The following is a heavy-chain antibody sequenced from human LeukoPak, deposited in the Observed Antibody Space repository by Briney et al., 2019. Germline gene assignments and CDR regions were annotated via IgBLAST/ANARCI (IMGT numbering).Heavy chain of an antibody. CDR1: GFTFSSYG. Sequence: GGSLRLSCAASGFTFSSYGMHWIRQAPGKGLEWVAFIRNDGSSKYYAGSVKGRSTISRDNSKNTLYLQMNSLRAEDTAVYYCAKDVFSSWYFDYWGQGTLVTVSS. CDR3: AKDVFSSWYFDY. J-gene: IGHJ4*02. V-gene: IGHV3-30*02. CDR2: IRNDGSSK. D-gene: IGHD6-13*01.